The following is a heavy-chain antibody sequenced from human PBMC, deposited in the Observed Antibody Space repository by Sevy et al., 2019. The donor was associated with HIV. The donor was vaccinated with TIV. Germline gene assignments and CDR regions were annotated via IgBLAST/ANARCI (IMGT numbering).Heavy chain of an antibody. CDR2: IRGKGFGGKT. J-gene: IGHJ6*03. Sequence: GGSLRLSCSASGFTFDDYAMTWFRQAPGKGLEWVGFIRGKGFGGKTGYAAFVKGRVTISRDDSKSIAYLQMNGMEAEDAAVYYCTRGYDFWSGYYMDVWGKGTSVTVSS. V-gene: IGHV3-49*03. D-gene: IGHD3-3*01. CDR3: TRGYDFWSGYYMDV. CDR1: GFTFDDYA.